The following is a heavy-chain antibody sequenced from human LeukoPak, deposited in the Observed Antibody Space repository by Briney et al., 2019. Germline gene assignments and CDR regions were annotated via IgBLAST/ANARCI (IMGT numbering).Heavy chain of an antibody. CDR1: GFSFKTYG. V-gene: IGHV3-33*01. CDR2: IWYDGSNR. CDR3: ARDQGIFDY. Sequence: SGGSLRLSCAASGFSFKTYGMHWVRQAPGKGLEWVAIIWYDGSNRFYADSVKGRFTISRDNSKSTLYLLMNSLRDEDSAVYYCARDQGIFDYWGQGTLVTVSS. J-gene: IGHJ4*02.